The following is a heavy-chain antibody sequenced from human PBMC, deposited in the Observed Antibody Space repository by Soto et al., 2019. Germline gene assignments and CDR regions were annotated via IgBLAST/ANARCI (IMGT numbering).Heavy chain of an antibody. Sequence: SETLSLTXIVSGGSVYSNGHYWGWIRQPPGKGLEWIGSIDNNGVTNYNSSLKSRVTISRDTSKNQFSLRLTSVTAADTAVYYCGKILVGATGHTDADSWGPGTLVTVSS. CDR2: IDNNGVT. CDR1: GGSVYSNGHY. J-gene: IGHJ4*02. D-gene: IGHD2-15*01. V-gene: IGHV4-39*01. CDR3: GKILVGATGHTDADS.